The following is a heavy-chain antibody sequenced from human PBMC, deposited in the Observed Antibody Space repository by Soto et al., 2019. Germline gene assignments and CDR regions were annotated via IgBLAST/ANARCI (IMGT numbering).Heavy chain of an antibody. CDR2: MNPNSGNT. D-gene: IGHD6-13*01. J-gene: IGHJ6*03. CDR3: ARGSLVGSSLQFYYYYYYMDV. Sequence: GASVKVSCKASGYTFTSYDINWVRQATGQGLEWMGWMNPNSGNTGYAQKFQGRVTMTRNTSISTAYMELSSLRSEDTAVYYCARGSLVGSSLQFYYYYYYMDVWGKGTTVTVSS. V-gene: IGHV1-8*01. CDR1: GYTFTSYD.